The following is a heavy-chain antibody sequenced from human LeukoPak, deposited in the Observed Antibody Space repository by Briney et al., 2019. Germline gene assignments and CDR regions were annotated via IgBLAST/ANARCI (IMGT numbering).Heavy chain of an antibody. CDR3: AKAPSYYYDYVWGSYRYTDFDY. CDR1: GITLSNYG. V-gene: IGHV3-23*01. CDR2: ISDSGGRT. J-gene: IGHJ4*02. Sequence: PGGSLRLSCAVSGITLSNYGMSWVRQAPGKGLEWVAGISDSGGRTNYADSVKGRFTISRDNPKNTLYLQMNSLRAEDTAVYYCAKAPSYYYDYVWGSYRYTDFDYWGQGTLVTVSS. D-gene: IGHD3-16*02.